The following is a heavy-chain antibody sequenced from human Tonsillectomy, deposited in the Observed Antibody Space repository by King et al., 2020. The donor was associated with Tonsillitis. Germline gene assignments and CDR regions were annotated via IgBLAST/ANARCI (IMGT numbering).Heavy chain of an antibody. CDR3: IIDTAYYYYYGMDV. Sequence: VQLVESGGGLVKPGGSLRLSCAASGLTFSNAWMSWVRQAPGKGLEWVGRIKSKIDGGTTDYAAPVKGRFTTSRDESKNMLDLKMKSLKTEDTAVYFCIIDTAYYYYYGMDVGGQGTTATVSS. CDR1: GLTFSNAW. J-gene: IGHJ6*02. CDR2: IKSKIDGGTT. V-gene: IGHV3-15*01. D-gene: IGHD3-9*01.